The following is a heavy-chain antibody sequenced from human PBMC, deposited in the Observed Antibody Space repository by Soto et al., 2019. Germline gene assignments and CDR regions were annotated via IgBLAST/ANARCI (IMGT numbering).Heavy chain of an antibody. V-gene: IGHV3-30-3*01. CDR2: ISYDGDNK. CDR3: ARDWTGATYSYYYLMDV. Sequence: GGSLRLSCAASGFTFSSHAMHWVRQPPGKGLEWVVVISYDGDNKYYADSVKGRFTISRDNSKNTLYLQMNSLRAEDTAVYYCARDWTGATYSYYYLMDVWGQGTTVTVSS. J-gene: IGHJ6*02. CDR1: GFTFSSHA. D-gene: IGHD1-26*01.